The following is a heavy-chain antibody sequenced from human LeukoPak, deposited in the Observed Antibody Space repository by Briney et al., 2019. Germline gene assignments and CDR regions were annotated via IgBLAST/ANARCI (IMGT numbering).Heavy chain of an antibody. J-gene: IGHJ3*02. CDR1: GFTFSSYV. CDR3: ARDVSVVPAAPDAFDI. V-gene: IGHV3-33*01. D-gene: IGHD2-2*01. Sequence: GGSLRLSCAASGFTFSSYVMHWVRQAPGKGLEWVAVIWYDGGNKYYADSVKGRFTISRDNSKNTLYLQMNSLRAEDTAVYYCARDVSVVPAAPDAFDIWGQGTMVTVSS. CDR2: IWYDGGNK.